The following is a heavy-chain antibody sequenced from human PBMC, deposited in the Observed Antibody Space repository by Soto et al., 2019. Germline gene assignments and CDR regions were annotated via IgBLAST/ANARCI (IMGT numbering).Heavy chain of an antibody. D-gene: IGHD5-18*01. CDR3: ARGRGYSYGFGHLLDWFGP. CDR2: IYHSGST. V-gene: IGHV4-30-2*01. J-gene: IGHJ5*02. CDR1: GGSISSGGYS. Sequence: SETLSLTCAVSGGSISSGGYSWSWIRQPPGKGLEWIGYIYHSGSTYYDPSLKSRVTISVDRSKNQFSLKLSSVTAADTAVYYCARGRGYSYGFGHLLDWFGPWGQGTLVTVSS.